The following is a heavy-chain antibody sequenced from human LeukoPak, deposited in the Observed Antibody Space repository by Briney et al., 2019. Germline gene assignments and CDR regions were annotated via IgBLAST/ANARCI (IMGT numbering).Heavy chain of an antibody. CDR2: ISAYNGNT. D-gene: IGHD3-3*01. CDR3: ARGIFGVVTLGNWFDP. J-gene: IGHJ5*02. Sequence: GASVKVSCKASGYTFTSYSISWVRQAPGQGLEWMGWISAYNGNTNYAQKLQGRVTMTTDTSTSTAYMELRSLRSDDTSVYYCARGIFGVVTLGNWFDPWGQGTLVTVSS. CDR1: GYTFTSYS. V-gene: IGHV1-18*01.